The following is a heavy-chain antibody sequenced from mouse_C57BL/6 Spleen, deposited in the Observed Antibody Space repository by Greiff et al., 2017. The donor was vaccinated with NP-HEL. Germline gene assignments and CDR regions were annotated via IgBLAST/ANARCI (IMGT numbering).Heavy chain of an antibody. CDR1: GFSFNTYA. V-gene: IGHV10-1*01. Sequence: EVQGVESGGGLVQPKGSLKLSCAASGFSFNTYAMNWVRQAPGKGLEWVARIRSKSNNYATYYADSVKDRFTISRDDSESMLYLQMNNLKTEDTAMYYCVRLVDGYYDYAMDYWGQGTSVTVSS. CDR3: VRLVDGYYDYAMDY. D-gene: IGHD2-3*01. CDR2: IRSKSNNYAT. J-gene: IGHJ4*01.